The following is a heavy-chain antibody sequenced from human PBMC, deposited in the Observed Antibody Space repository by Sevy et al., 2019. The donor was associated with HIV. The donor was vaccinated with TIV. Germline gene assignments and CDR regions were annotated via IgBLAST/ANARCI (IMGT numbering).Heavy chain of an antibody. CDR2: ISSSGSTI. V-gene: IGHV3-11*01. J-gene: IGHJ6*02. CDR3: ARAKRVDTAMVADYGMDV. D-gene: IGHD5-18*01. CDR1: GFTFSDYY. Sequence: GGSLRLSCAASGFTFSDYYMSWIRQAPGKGLEWVSYISSSGSTIYYADSVKGRFTISRDNAKNSLYLQMNSLRAEDTAVYYCARAKRVDTAMVADYGMDVWGQGTTVTVSS.